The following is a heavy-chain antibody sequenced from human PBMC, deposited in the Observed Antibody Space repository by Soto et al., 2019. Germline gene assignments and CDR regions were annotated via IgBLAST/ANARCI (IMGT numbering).Heavy chain of an antibody. CDR2: ISYDGSNK. Sequence: QVQLVESGGGVVQPGRSLRLSCAASGFTFSSYGMHWVRQAPGKGLEWVAVISYDGSNKYYADSVKGRFTISRDNSKNTLYLQMNSLRAEDTAVYYCAKDPLMASPPNYWGQGTLVTVSS. V-gene: IGHV3-30*18. J-gene: IGHJ4*02. CDR3: AKDPLMASPPNY. CDR1: GFTFSSYG.